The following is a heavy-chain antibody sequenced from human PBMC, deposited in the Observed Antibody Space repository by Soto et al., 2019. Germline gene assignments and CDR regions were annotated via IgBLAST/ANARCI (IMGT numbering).Heavy chain of an antibody. D-gene: IGHD6-19*01. CDR3: ARSVEGHFDY. V-gene: IGHV3-30-3*01. CDR2: ISYDGTNK. Sequence: QEQVVESGGGVVQPGRSLRLSCVASGFTVSGYSIHWFRQAPGKGLEWVSLISYDGTNKDYADSVKGRFTISRDISQNTLYLQMNSLRPDDTAVYYCARSVEGHFDYWGQGTVVTVSA. J-gene: IGHJ4*02. CDR1: GFTVSGYS.